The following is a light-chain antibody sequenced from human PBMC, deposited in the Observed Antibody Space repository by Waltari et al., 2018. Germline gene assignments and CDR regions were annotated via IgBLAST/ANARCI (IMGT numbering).Light chain of an antibody. CDR1: QSVSNS. V-gene: IGKV3-15*01. CDR3: QQFNNWPRT. J-gene: IGKJ2*01. CDR2: GAS. Sequence: EIVMTQSPATLSVSPGDRATLSCRASQSVSNSLAWYQQKPGQAPRLPIYGASTRATGIPARFSGSGSGTEFTLTINRLESEDFAVYYCQQFNNWPRTFGQGTKLEIK.